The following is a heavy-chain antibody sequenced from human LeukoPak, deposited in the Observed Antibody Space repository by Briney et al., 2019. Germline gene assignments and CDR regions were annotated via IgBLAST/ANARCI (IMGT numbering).Heavy chain of an antibody. J-gene: IGHJ4*02. V-gene: IGHV3-30*02. CDR2: IRYDGSNK. Sequence: PGGSLRLSCAASGFTFSSYGMHWVRQAPGKGLEWVAFIRYDGSNKYYADSVKGRFTISRDNAKNSLYLQMNSLRAEDMALYYCAKDVLGYSYGPFDYWGQGTLVTVSS. D-gene: IGHD5-18*01. CDR1: GFTFSSYG. CDR3: AKDVLGYSYGPFDY.